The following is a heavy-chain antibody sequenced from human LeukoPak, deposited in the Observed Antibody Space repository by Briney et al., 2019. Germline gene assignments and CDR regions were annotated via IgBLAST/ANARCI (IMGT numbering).Heavy chain of an antibody. V-gene: IGHV4-30-2*01. J-gene: IGHJ6*03. CDR3: AGPTKSGYYYYYMDV. Sequence: SQTLSLTCTVSGGSISSGGYYWSWIRQPPGKGLEWIGYIYHSGSTYYNPSLKSRVTISVDRSKKQFSLKLSSVPGADKAVYSCAGPTKSGYYYYYMDVWGKGTTVTVSS. CDR1: GGSISSGGYY. CDR2: IYHSGST.